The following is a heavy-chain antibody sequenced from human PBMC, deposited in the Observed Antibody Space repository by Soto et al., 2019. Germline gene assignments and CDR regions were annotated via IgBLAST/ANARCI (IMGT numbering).Heavy chain of an antibody. Sequence: EVQLVESGGGLVQPGGSLRLSCAASGLTFSGYWMHWVRQAPGKGLVWVSRIDTDGSVTNYADSVEGRFTISRDDAKNTLYLQMNRLRAEDTAVYYCARDTPHNLFDPWGQGILVTVSS. CDR3: ARDTPHNLFDP. CDR2: IDTDGSVT. J-gene: IGHJ5*02. V-gene: IGHV3-74*01. CDR1: GLTFSGYW.